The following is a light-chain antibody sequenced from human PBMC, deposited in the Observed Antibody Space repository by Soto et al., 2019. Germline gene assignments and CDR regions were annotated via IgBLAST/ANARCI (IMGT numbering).Light chain of an antibody. CDR1: QSISNW. CDR3: QQFNTYSWT. J-gene: IGKJ1*01. Sequence: DIQMNQSPSTLSASEGDRVTITCRASQSISNWLAWYQQKPGKAPKLLIYLASSLESGVPSRFSGSGSGTEFTLTISNLQPDDFATYYCQQFNTYSWTFGQGTKVDIK. CDR2: LAS. V-gene: IGKV1-5*03.